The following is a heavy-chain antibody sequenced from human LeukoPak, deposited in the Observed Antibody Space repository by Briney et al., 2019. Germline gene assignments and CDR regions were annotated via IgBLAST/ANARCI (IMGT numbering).Heavy chain of an antibody. J-gene: IGHJ2*01. D-gene: IGHD6-13*01. CDR3: AKAIAAPVWYFDL. CDR1: GFTFRNYA. V-gene: IGHV3-23*01. Sequence: GGSLRLSCAASGFTFRNYAMTWVRQAPGKGLEWVSAVSRSGDSTYYADSVKGRFTISRDNSKNTLYLQMNSLRAEDTAVYYCAKAIAAPVWYFDLWGRGTLVTVSS. CDR2: VSRSGDST.